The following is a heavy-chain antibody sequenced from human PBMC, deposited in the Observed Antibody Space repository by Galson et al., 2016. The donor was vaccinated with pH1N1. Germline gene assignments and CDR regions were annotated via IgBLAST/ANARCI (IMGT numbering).Heavy chain of an antibody. J-gene: IGHJ4*02. V-gene: IGHV1-18*01. Sequence: SVKVSCKASGYTFTNYGISWVRQAPGQGLEWMGWISAYNGNTNYAQKLQGGVTLTTDTSTSTAYMGLRGLRSDDTAVYYCSRVRYYDISGSYHEDYWGQGTLVTVSS. CDR3: SRVRYYDISGSYHEDY. D-gene: IGHD3-22*01. CDR1: GYTFTNYG. CDR2: ISAYNGNT.